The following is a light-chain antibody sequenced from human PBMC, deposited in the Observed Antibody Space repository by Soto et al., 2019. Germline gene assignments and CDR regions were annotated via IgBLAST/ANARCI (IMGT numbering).Light chain of an antibody. Sequence: EIVLTQSPGTLFLSPGERATLSHRAIQPISSHNYLAWYQQKPGQAPRLLIYDASSRATGIPDRFSGGGSGTDFTLTISRLEPEDFAVYYCQQFSSYPLTFGGGTKVDIK. CDR2: DAS. J-gene: IGKJ4*01. CDR3: QQFSSYPLT. CDR1: QPISSHNY. V-gene: IGKV3-20*01.